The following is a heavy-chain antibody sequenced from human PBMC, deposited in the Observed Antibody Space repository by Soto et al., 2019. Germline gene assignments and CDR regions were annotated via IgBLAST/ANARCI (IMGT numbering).Heavy chain of an antibody. J-gene: IGHJ4*02. V-gene: IGHV4-59*01. CDR1: GGSISSYY. D-gene: IGHD1-26*01. CDR2: IYYSGST. Sequence: SETLSLTCTVSGGSISSYYWSWIRQPPGKRLEWIGYIYYSGSTNYNPSLKSRVTISVDTSKNQFSLKLNSVTAADTAVYYCARHSVTYNGGLFDYWGQGTLVNVAS. CDR3: ARHSVTYNGGLFDY.